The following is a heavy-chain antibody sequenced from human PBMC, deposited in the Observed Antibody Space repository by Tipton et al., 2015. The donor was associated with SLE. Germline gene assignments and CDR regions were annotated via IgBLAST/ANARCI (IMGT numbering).Heavy chain of an antibody. V-gene: IGHV1-8*01. J-gene: IGHJ4*02. Sequence: QSGPEVKKPGASVKVSCKASEYTFTSYDINWVRRATGQGLEWMGWMNPNSGSTGFAQKFQGRVTMTRNTSISTAYMELSSLRSEDTAVYYCASGNSSSWYHFDYWGQGTLVTVSS. D-gene: IGHD6-13*01. CDR3: ASGNSSSWYHFDY. CDR2: MNPNSGST. CDR1: EYTFTSYD.